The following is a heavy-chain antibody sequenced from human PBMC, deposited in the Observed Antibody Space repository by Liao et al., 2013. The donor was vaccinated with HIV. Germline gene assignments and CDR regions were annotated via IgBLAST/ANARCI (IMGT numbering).Heavy chain of an antibody. V-gene: IGHV4-61*02. CDR1: GGSISSSSYY. Sequence: QLQLQESGPGLVKPSETLSLTCTVSGGSISSSSYYWSWIRQPAGKGLEWIGRIYTSGSTNYNPSLKSRVTISVDTSKNQFSLKLSSVTAADTAVYYCARGGSYYENYWGQGTLVTVSS. J-gene: IGHJ4*02. D-gene: IGHD1-26*01. CDR3: ARGGSYYENY. CDR2: IYTSGST.